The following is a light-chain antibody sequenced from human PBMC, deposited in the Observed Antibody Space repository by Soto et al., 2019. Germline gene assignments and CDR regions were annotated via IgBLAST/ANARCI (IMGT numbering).Light chain of an antibody. V-gene: IGLV2-8*01. J-gene: IGLJ1*01. Sequence: QSVLTQPPSASGSPGQSVTISCTGTSSDVGGYNYVSWYQQHPGKAPKLMIYEVSKRPSGVPDRFSGSKSGNTASLTVSGFQAEDEADYYCSSYAGSNNSYVFGTGTKVTVL. CDR1: SSDVGGYNY. CDR2: EVS. CDR3: SSYAGSNNSYV.